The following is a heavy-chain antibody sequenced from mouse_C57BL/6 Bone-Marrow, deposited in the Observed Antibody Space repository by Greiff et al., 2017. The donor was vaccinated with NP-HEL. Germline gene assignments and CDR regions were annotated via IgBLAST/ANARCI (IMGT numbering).Heavy chain of an antibody. J-gene: IGHJ4*01. V-gene: IGHV1-18*01. Sequence: EVQLQQSGPELVKPGASVKIPCKASGYTFTDYNMDWVKQSHGKSLEWIGDINPNNGGTIYNQKFKGKATLTVDKSSSTVYMELRSLTSEDTAVYYCARTAGSYVFMDYWGQGTSVTVSS. CDR2: INPNNGGT. D-gene: IGHD6-1*01. CDR3: ARTAGSYVFMDY. CDR1: GYTFTDYN.